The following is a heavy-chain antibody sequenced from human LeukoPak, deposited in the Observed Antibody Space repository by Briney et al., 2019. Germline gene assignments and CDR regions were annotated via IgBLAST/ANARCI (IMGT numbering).Heavy chain of an antibody. CDR1: GGSISSYY. J-gene: IGHJ4*02. CDR2: IYYSGST. CDR3: ARFEVGATLELDY. V-gene: IGHV4-59*01. Sequence: SETLSLTCTVSGGSISSYYWSWTRQPRGKGLEWIGYIYYSGSTNYNPSLKSRVTISVDTSKNQFSLKLSSVTAADTAVYYCARFEVGATLELDYWGQGTLVTVSS. D-gene: IGHD1-26*01.